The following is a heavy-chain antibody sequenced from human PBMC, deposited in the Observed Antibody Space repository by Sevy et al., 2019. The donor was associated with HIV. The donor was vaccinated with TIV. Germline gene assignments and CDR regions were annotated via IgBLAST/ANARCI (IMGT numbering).Heavy chain of an antibody. CDR2: INLNGENK. Sequence: GGSLRLSCAASGLTLNNYAVSWVRQAPGKGLEWVSLINLNGENKFYADSVKGRFTISRDNFKNMLYLEMKSLRAEDTAVYYCVQHYGDYGRGNWGQRTLVTVSS. D-gene: IGHD4-17*01. J-gene: IGHJ4*02. V-gene: IGHV3-23*01. CDR1: GLTLNNYA. CDR3: VQHYGDYGRGN.